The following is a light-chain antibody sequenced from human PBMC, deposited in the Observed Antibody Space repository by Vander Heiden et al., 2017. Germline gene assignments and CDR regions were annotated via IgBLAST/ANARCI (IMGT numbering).Light chain of an antibody. V-gene: IGKV2-28*01. CDR2: LGS. J-gene: IGKJ1*01. Sequence: DILMTQSPLSLPVTPGEPASISCRSSQSLLHSNGYNYLHWYRQKPGQSPQLLIYLGSLRTSGVPDRFSGSGSGTEFTLKSSRVEAEDVGVYYCMQTLQTPWTFGQGTKVEIK. CDR3: MQTLQTPWT. CDR1: QSLLHSNGYNY.